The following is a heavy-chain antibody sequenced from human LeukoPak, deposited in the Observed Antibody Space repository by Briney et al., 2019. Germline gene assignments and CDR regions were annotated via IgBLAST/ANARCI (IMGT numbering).Heavy chain of an antibody. CDR3: AREAPISDSGSYYKSLGY. D-gene: IGHD3-10*01. CDR2: IYHTGKS. J-gene: IGHJ4*02. CDR1: GGSFSGYY. V-gene: IGHV4-38-2*02. Sequence: PSETLSLTCAVYGGSFSGYYWDWIRQPPGKGLEWIASIYHTGKSYYNPSLRSRVTISVDTSKNQISLKLRSVTAADTAVYYCAREAPISDSGSYYKSLGYWGQGTLVTVSS.